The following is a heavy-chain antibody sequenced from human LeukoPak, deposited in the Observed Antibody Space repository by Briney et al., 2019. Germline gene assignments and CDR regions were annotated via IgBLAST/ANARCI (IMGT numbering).Heavy chain of an antibody. Sequence: SETLSLTCTVSGGSISSYYWSWIRQPPGKGLEWIGYIYYSGSTNYNPSLKSRVTISVDTSKNQFSLKLSSVTAADTAVYYCARRRSSTSSEFDPWGQGTLVTVSS. J-gene: IGHJ5*02. CDR1: GGSISSYY. CDR2: IYYSGST. V-gene: IGHV4-59*08. CDR3: ARRRSSTSSEFDP. D-gene: IGHD6-6*01.